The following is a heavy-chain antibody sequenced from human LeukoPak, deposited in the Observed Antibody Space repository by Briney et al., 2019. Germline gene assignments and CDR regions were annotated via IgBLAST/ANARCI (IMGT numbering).Heavy chain of an antibody. J-gene: IGHJ5*02. V-gene: IGHV2-5*01. CDR2: IYLNDDK. CDR3: AHSIVAAVSPWFDP. CDR1: GFSLSTSGVG. D-gene: IGHD6-13*01. Sequence: SGPTLVNPTQTLTXTCTFSGFSLSTSGVGVGWIRQRPGKALEWLALIYLNDDKRYSPSLKSRLTITKDTSKNQVVLTMTNMDPVDTATYYCAHSIVAAVSPWFDPWGQGTLVTVSS.